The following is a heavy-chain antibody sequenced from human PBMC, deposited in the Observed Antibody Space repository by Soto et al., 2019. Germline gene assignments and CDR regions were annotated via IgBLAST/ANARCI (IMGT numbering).Heavy chain of an antibody. V-gene: IGHV1-18*01. CDR3: ATDQYCSGGSCYENDY. D-gene: IGHD2-15*01. CDR2: ISAYNGNT. Sequence: GASVKVSCKASGYTFTSYGITWVRQVPGQGLEWMGWISAYNGNTNYAQKLQGRVTMTTDTSTGTAYMELRSLRSDDTAMYYCATDQYCSGGSCYENDYWGQGTLVTVSS. J-gene: IGHJ4*02. CDR1: GYTFTSYG.